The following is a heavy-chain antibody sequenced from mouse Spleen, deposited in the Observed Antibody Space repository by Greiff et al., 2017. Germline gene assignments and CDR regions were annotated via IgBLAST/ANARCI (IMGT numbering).Heavy chain of an antibody. V-gene: IGHV1-19*01. CDR3: ARGGSNPYAMDY. CDR2: INPYNGGT. D-gene: IGHD1-1*01. CDR1: GYTFTDYY. J-gene: IGHJ4*01. Sequence: VQLQQSGPVLVKPGASVKMSCKASGYTFTDYYMNWVKQSHGKSLEWIGVINPYNGGTSYNQKFKGKATLTVDKSSSTAYMELNSLTSEDSAVYYCARGGSNPYAMDYWGQGTSVTVSS.